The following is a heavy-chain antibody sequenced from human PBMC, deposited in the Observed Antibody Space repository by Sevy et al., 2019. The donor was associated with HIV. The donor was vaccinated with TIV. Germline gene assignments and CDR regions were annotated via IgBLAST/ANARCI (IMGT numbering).Heavy chain of an antibody. CDR3: AREGGEIAARPDQLPFDY. CDR1: GFTFSSYA. Sequence: GGSLRLSCAASGFTFSSYAMHWVRQAPGKGLEWVAVISYDGSNKYYADSMKGRFTISRDNYKNTLYLQMNSLRAEDTAVYYCAREGGEIAARPDQLPFDYWGQGTLVTVSS. V-gene: IGHV3-30-3*01. J-gene: IGHJ4*02. CDR2: ISYDGSNK. D-gene: IGHD6-6*01.